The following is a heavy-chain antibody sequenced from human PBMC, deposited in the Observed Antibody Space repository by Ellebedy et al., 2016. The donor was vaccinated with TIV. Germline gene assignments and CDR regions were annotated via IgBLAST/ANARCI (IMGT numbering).Heavy chain of an antibody. CDR3: ARGLRRFGELS. V-gene: IGHV4-34*01. CDR1: GGSFSGYY. D-gene: IGHD3-10*01. Sequence: MPSETLSPTCAVYGGSFSGYYWSWIRQPPGKGLEWIGEINHSGSTHYTPSLKSRVTASVDTSKNQFSLKLSSVTAADTAVYYCARGLRRFGELSWGQGTLVTVSS. J-gene: IGHJ4*02. CDR2: INHSGST.